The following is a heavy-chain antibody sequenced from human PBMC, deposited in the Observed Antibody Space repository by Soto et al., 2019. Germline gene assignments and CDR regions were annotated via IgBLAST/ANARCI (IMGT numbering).Heavy chain of an antibody. Sequence: QVQLVESGAEVKKPGASVKVSCKASGYTFRNYGFSWVRQAPGQGLEWMGWISVTNGLTNYAQKFQGRVTMTTDTSTSTVSMEWRSLRSDDTAVYYCAREDPRTSSDYWGQGTVVTVSS. CDR1: GYTFRNYG. J-gene: IGHJ4*02. V-gene: IGHV1-18*01. CDR3: AREDPRTSSDY. CDR2: ISVTNGLT.